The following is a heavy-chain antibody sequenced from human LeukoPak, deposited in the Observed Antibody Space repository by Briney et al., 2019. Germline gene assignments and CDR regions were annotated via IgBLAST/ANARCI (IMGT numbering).Heavy chain of an antibody. CDR3: AAGYDRKTDDY. CDR1: GGTFSSDA. Sequence: SVKVSFKASGGTFSSDAISWVRQAPGQGLEWMGGIIPIFGTANYAQKFQGRVTITTDESTSTAYMELSSRRSEDTAVYYCAAGYDRKTDDYWGQGTLVTVSS. J-gene: IGHJ4*02. V-gene: IGHV1-69*05. D-gene: IGHD3-22*01. CDR2: IIPIFGTA.